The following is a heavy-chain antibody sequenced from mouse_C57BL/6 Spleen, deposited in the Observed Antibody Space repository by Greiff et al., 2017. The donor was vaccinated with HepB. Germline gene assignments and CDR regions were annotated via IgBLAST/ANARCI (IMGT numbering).Heavy chain of an antibody. V-gene: IGHV14-1*01. CDR2: IDPEDGDT. D-gene: IGHD2-2*01. CDR1: GFNIKDYY. J-gene: IGHJ3*01. CDR3: TTAGYDGRFAY. Sequence: EVQLQQSGAELVRPGASVKLSCTASGFNIKDYYMHWVKQRPEQGLEWIGRIDPEDGDTEYAPKFQGKATMTADTSSNTAYLQLSSLTSEDTAVYYCTTAGYDGRFAYWGQGTLVTVSA.